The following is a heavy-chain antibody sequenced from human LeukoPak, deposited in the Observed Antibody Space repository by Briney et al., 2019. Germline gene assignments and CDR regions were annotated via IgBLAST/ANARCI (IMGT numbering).Heavy chain of an antibody. D-gene: IGHD4-17*01. Sequence: PGGSLRLSCVASGFTFGTHAMSWVRQVPGKGLEWVSGISRGSITYSSDSVKSRFTISRDNSRATLFLQMNSLRAEDTDAYYCGKGGIYGDSGDYWGQGTPVTVSS. CDR3: GKGGIYGDSGDY. V-gene: IGHV3-23*01. CDR1: GFTFGTHA. J-gene: IGHJ4*02. CDR2: ISRGSIT.